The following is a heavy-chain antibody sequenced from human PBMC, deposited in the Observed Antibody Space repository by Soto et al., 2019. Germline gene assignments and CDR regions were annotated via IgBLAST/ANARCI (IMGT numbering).Heavy chain of an antibody. J-gene: IGHJ4*02. V-gene: IGHV1-18*01. D-gene: IGHD2-2*01. CDR2: ISAYNGNT. CDR1: GYTFTSYG. Sequence: QVQLVQSGAEVKKPGASVKVSCKASGYTFTSYGISWVRQAPGQGLEWMGWISAYNGNTNYAQKLQGRVTMTTDTSTSTDYRKPRSLRSDDTAVYDGATEDPPSLNGGRGTLVTVSS. CDR3: ATEDPPSLN.